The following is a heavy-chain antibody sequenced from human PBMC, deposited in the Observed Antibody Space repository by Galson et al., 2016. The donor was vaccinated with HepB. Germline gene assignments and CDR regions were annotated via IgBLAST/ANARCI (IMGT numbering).Heavy chain of an antibody. CDR3: ARDGYTYGNGLDV. CDR2: IIPVLDAS. V-gene: IGHV1-69*13. D-gene: IGHD5-18*01. Sequence: SVKVSCKASGGTFSSYAISWVRQAPGQGLEWMGRIIPVLDASKYPQKFQGRVTITADESTSTAYMDLNSLTSDDTAGYYCARDGYTYGNGLDVWGQGTTVIVSS. CDR1: GGTFSSYA. J-gene: IGHJ6*02.